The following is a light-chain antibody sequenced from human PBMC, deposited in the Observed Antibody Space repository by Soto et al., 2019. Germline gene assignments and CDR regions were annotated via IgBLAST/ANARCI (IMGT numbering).Light chain of an antibody. CDR2: NAS. J-gene: IGKJ3*01. CDR1: QGITTT. V-gene: IGKV1D-13*01. CDR3: QQFYDYPLT. Sequence: AIQLTQSPSSLSASVGDRVTITCRASQGITTTLAWYHQKPGKAPNLLIYNASGLQSGVPSRFSGSVSGTDFTLTVSSLQPEDFATYYCQQFYDYPLTFGPGTKVDI.